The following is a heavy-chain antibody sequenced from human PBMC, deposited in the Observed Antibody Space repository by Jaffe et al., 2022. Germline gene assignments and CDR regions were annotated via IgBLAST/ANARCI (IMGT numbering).Heavy chain of an antibody. CDR2: IYTSGST. CDR3: ARDRYSSGWNFNDY. D-gene: IGHD6-19*01. CDR1: GGSMSSGRYY. J-gene: IGHJ4*02. Sequence: QVQLQESGPGLVKPSQTLSLTCTVSGGSMSSGRYYWSWIRQPAGKGLEWIGRIYTSGSTNYNPSLKSRVTISVDTSKNQFSLKLSSVTAADTAVYYCARDRYSSGWNFNDYWGQGTLVTVSS. V-gene: IGHV4-61*02.